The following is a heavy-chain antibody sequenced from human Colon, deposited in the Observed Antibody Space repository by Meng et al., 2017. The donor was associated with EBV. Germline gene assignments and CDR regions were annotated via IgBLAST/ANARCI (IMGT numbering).Heavy chain of an antibody. V-gene: IGHV4-39*01. D-gene: IGHD4-23*01. CDR1: GGPISRTGTC. CDR2: QCHADDT. Sequence: QLPLPEAGLGLVKPSETRSPPCTVSGGPISRTGTCGGWIRQPPGKGLEWIGSQCHADDTYYNPSLMGRVTISVDTSKNQVSLKLTSVTAADTSIYYCARHTFSGNPGGIDSWGQGILVTVSS. CDR3: ARHTFSGNPGGIDS. J-gene: IGHJ4*02.